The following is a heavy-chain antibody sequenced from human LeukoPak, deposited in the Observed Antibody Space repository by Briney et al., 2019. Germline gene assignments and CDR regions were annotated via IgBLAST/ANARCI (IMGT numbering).Heavy chain of an antibody. CDR3: AKDGTPGLCDY. J-gene: IGHJ4*02. V-gene: IGHV3-23*01. CDR2: ISGNDGST. Sequence: GGSLRLSCAASGFTFSSYAMSWVRQAPGKGLEWVSAISGNDGSTFYAASVKGRFTISRDNSKNTLYLQMNSLRTEDTAVYYCAKDGTPGLCDYWGQGTPVTVSS. D-gene: IGHD1-1*01. CDR1: GFTFSSYA.